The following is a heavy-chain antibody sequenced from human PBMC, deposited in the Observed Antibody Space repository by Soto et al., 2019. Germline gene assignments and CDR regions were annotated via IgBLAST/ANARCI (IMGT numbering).Heavy chain of an antibody. Sequence: PGESLKISCKGSGYSFTSYWIGWVRQAPGQGLEWMGWISAYNGNTNYAQKLQGRVTMTTDTSTSTAYMELRSLRSDDTAVYYCARSSSGPPPDAFDIWGQGTMVTVSS. CDR1: GYSFTSYW. D-gene: IGHD6-19*01. J-gene: IGHJ3*02. CDR3: ARSSSGPPPDAFDI. CDR2: ISAYNGNT. V-gene: IGHV1-18*04.